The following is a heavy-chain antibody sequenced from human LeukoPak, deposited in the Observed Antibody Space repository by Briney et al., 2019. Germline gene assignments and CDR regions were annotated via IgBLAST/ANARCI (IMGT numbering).Heavy chain of an antibody. CDR2: INPSGGST. J-gene: IGHJ5*02. CDR3: ARGISYCGGDCADWLDP. CDR1: GYTFTSYY. V-gene: IGHV1-46*01. D-gene: IGHD2-21*02. Sequence: ASVKVSCKASGYTFTSYYMHWVRQAPGQGLEWMGIINPSGGSTSYAQKFQGRVTMTRDTSTSTVYMELSSLRSEDTAVYYCARGISYCGGDCADWLDPWGQGTLVTVSS.